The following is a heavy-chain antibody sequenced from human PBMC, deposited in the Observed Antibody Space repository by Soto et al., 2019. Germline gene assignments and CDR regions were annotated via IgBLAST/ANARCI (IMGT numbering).Heavy chain of an antibody. CDR3: ARDSPPYRYFQH. CDR2: ISSSSSYI. Sequence: PGGSLRLSCAASGFTFSSYSMNWVRQAPGKGLEWVSSISSSSSYIYYADSVKGRFTISRDNAKNSLYLQMNSLRAEDTAVYYCARDSPPYRYFQHWGQGTLVTVSS. D-gene: IGHD3-16*01. J-gene: IGHJ1*01. CDR1: GFTFSSYS. V-gene: IGHV3-21*01.